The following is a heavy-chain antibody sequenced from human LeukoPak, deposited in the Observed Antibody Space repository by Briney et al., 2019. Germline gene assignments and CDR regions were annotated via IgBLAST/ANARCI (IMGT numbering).Heavy chain of an antibody. CDR2: ISAYNGNT. CDR3: ARDLISMGWFGELSFDY. CDR1: GYTFTSYA. D-gene: IGHD3-10*01. Sequence: VASVKVSCKASGYTFTSYAFRWVRQAPGQGLEWMGWISAYNGNTNYAQKFQGRVTMTRDTSTSTVYMELSSLGSEDTAVYYCARDLISMGWFGELSFDYWGQGTLVTVSS. J-gene: IGHJ4*02. V-gene: IGHV1-18*01.